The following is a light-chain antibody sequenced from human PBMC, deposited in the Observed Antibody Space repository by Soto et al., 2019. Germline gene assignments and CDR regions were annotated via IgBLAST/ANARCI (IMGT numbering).Light chain of an antibody. CDR1: QSLLHSNGYNY. CDR3: MQALQAPLT. J-gene: IGKJ1*01. V-gene: IGKV2-28*01. CDR2: LGS. Sequence: DIVVTQSPLSLPVTPGEPASISCRSSQSLLHSNGYNYLDWYLQKPGQSPQLLIYLGSNRASGVPDRFSGSGSGTDFTLRISRVEAEDVGLYHCMQALQAPLTFGQGTKVDIK.